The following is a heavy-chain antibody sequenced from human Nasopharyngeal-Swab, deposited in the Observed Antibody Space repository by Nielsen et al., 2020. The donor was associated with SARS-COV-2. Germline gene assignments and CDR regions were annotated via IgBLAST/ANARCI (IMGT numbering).Heavy chain of an antibody. CDR2: ISVSGGST. J-gene: IGHJ4*02. V-gene: IGHV3-23*01. CDR3: AAAPSGDYGGY. Sequence: GGSLRLSCAASGFTFSSYAMIWVRQAPGKGLEWVSGISVSGGSTYYADSVKGRFTISRDNSKNTVYLQMNSLRAEDTAVYYCAAAPSGDYGGYWGQGTLVTVSS. CDR1: GFTFSSYA. D-gene: IGHD4-23*01.